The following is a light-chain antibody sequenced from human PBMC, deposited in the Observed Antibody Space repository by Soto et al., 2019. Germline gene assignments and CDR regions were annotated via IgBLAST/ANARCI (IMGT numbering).Light chain of an antibody. CDR3: QQYGNSPPGT. Sequence: DIMLKQSPATLYFSPGVRATLSSSAVQSVANSHVAWYQQRRGLPPRLLIYGASNRATGIPDRFSGSGSGADFTLTISRLEPEDFAVYFCQQYGNSPPGTFGQGTRLEI. V-gene: IGKV3-20*01. CDR2: GAS. J-gene: IGKJ5*01. CDR1: QSVANSH.